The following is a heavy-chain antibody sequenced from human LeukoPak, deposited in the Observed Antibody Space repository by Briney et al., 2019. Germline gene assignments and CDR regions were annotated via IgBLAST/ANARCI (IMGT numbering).Heavy chain of an antibody. J-gene: IGHJ3*01. V-gene: IGHV3-30*01. CDR3: VREGFCSTTKCPRAFDF. CDR2: ISYDGINK. CDR1: GFTFSKYA. D-gene: IGHD2-2*01. Sequence: QPGRSLRLSCAASGFTFSKYAMHWVRQAPGKGLDWVALISYDGINKLYADSVKGRFTISRDNAENTLSLQMNSLRAEDTAVYFCVREGFCSTTKCPRAFDFRGQGTMVTVSS.